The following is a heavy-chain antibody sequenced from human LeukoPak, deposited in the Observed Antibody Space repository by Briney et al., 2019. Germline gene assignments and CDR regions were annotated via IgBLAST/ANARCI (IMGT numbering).Heavy chain of an antibody. D-gene: IGHD3-10*01. J-gene: IGHJ3*02. CDR3: ARGKDGFLAYAFDI. CDR1: GGSINGYY. CDR2: IYYRGST. Sequence: KPSGTLSLTCTVSGGSINGYYWSWIRQPPGKGLESIGYIYYRGSTYYNPSLKSRLTISVDTSKNQFSLKLSSVTAADTALYYCARGKDGFLAYAFDIWGQGTMVTVSS. V-gene: IGHV4-59*13.